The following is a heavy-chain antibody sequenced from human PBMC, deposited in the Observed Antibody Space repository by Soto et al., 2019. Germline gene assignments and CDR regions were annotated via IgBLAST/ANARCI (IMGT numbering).Heavy chain of an antibody. CDR1: GYTFTSYA. V-gene: IGHV1-3*01. D-gene: IGHD2-15*01. CDR3: GREVGYCSGGSCYPDAFDI. CDR2: INAGNGNT. J-gene: IGHJ3*02. Sequence: ASVKVSCKASGYTFTSYAMHWVRQAPGQRLEWMGWINAGNGNTKYSQKFQGRVTITRDTSASTAYMELSSLRSEDTAVYYCGREVGYCSGGSCYPDAFDIWGQGTMVTVSS.